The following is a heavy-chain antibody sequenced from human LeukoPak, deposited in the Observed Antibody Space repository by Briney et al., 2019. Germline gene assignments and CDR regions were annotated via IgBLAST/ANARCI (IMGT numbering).Heavy chain of an antibody. CDR3: ARNWFDCSSTSCYVNWFDP. J-gene: IGHJ5*02. Sequence: PSETLSLTCAVYGGSFSGYYWGWIRQPPGKGLEWIGEINHSGSTNYNPSLKSRVTISVGTSKNQFSLKLSSVTAADTAVYYCARNWFDCSSTSCYVNWFDPWGQGTLVTVSS. V-gene: IGHV4-34*01. CDR1: GGSFSGYY. D-gene: IGHD2-2*01. CDR2: INHSGST.